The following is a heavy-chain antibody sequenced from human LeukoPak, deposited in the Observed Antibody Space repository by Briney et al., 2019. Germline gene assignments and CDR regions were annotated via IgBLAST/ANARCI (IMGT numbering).Heavy chain of an antibody. CDR2: INPSSGIT. CDR1: GYRFPSYG. D-gene: IGHD4-17*01. V-gene: IGHV1-46*01. Sequence: ASVRVSCKASGYRFPSYGISWVRQAPGQGLEWMGIINPSSGITSYAQNFQGRVTMTRDTSTTTVYIELSSLKSEDTAVYHCARGNNGDFVRAFEIWGQGTMVSVSS. CDR3: ARGNNGDFVRAFEI. J-gene: IGHJ3*02.